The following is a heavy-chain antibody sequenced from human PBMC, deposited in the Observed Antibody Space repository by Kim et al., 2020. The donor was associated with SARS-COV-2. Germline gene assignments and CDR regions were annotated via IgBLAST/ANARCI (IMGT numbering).Heavy chain of an antibody. J-gene: IGHJ5*02. Sequence: GGSLRLSCAASGFTFSSYWMSWVRQAPGKGLEWVANIKQDGSEKYYVDSVKGRFTISRDNAKNSLYLQMNSLRAEDTAVYYCARVSVVPAETGWFDPWGQGTLVTVSS. CDR1: GFTFSSYW. CDR2: IKQDGSEK. V-gene: IGHV3-7*01. CDR3: ARVSVVPAETGWFDP. D-gene: IGHD2-2*01.